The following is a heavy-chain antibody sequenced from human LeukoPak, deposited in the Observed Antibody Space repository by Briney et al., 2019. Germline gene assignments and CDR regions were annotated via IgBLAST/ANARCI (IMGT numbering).Heavy chain of an antibody. CDR3: ARFSTYYYDSSGYPG. J-gene: IGHJ4*02. Sequence: SETLSLTCAVNGGSFSGYYWSWIRQPPGKGLEWIGEINHSGSTNYNPSLKSRVTISVDTSKNQFSLKLSSVTAADTAVYYCARFSTYYYDSSGYPGWGQGTLVTVSS. CDR1: GGSFSGYY. V-gene: IGHV4-34*01. CDR2: INHSGST. D-gene: IGHD3-22*01.